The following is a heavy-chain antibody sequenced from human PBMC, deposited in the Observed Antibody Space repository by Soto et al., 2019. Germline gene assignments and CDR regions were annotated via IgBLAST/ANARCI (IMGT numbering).Heavy chain of an antibody. V-gene: IGHV1-18*01. CDR1: GYTFTSYG. J-gene: IGHJ4*02. CDR3: AREVLTVPVAAQRGPDY. CDR2: ISAYNGNT. D-gene: IGHD6-19*01. Sequence: QVQLVQSGAEVKKPGASVKVSCKASGYTFTSYGISWVRQAPGQGLEWMGWISAYNGNTNYAQKLQGRVTMTTDTSTSTAYMELRSLRSDDTAVYYCAREVLTVPVAAQRGPDYWGQGTLVTVSS.